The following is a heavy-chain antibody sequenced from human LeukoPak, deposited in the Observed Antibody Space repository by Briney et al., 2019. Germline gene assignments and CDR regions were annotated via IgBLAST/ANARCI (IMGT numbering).Heavy chain of an antibody. V-gene: IGHV4-39*01. CDR3: ARQDRSVTMIVSFWFDP. D-gene: IGHD3-22*01. J-gene: IGHJ5*02. Sequence: SETLSLTCTVSGGSVSTISHFWDWVRQHPGKGLEWIGSIYYSGSTYYNPSLKSRVTISVDTSKNQFSLKLSSVTAADTAVYYCARQDRSVTMIVSFWFDPWGQGTLVTVSS. CDR2: IYYSGST. CDR1: GGSVSTISHF.